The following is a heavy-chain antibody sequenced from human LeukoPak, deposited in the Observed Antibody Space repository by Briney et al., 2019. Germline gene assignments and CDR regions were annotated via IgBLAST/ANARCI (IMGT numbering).Heavy chain of an antibody. D-gene: IGHD3-22*01. Sequence: ASVKVSCKASGYTFTDYYIHWVRQAPGQGLEWMGWINPKTGDTKYALRFQGKLTMTRDTSISTMYMELSSLSSDDTAVYYCARPLGVIGGYRCCELDYWGQGTLVTVSS. CDR2: INPKTGDT. CDR1: GYTFTDYY. CDR3: ARPLGVIGGYRCCELDY. J-gene: IGHJ4*02. V-gene: IGHV1-2*02.